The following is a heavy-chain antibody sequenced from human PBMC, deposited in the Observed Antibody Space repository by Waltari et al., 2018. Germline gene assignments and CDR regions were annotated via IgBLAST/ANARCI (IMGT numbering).Heavy chain of an antibody. V-gene: IGHV4-59*01. CDR1: GGSISSYY. J-gene: IGHJ4*02. CDR2: IYYSGST. CDR3: ARAGKSTYDY. Sequence: QVQLQESGPGLVKPSETLSLTCTVSGGSISSYYWSWIRQPPGKGLEWIGYIYYSGSTNYNPTLKSRVTIAVDTSKNQFSLKRSSVTAADTAVYYCARAGKSTYDYWGQGTLVTVSS.